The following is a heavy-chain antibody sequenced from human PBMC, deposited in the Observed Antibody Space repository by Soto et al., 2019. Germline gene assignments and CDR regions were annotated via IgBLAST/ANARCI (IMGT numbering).Heavy chain of an antibody. J-gene: IGHJ4*02. CDR2: IYADGTT. D-gene: IGHD1-26*01. CDR3: AKDGNSGSYYLFDY. V-gene: IGHV3-53*04. CDR1: GFSVSSNY. Sequence: PGGSLRLSCVVSGFSVSSNYMSWVRQAPGKGLDWVSVIYADGTTYYGDSVKGRFTISRHNSKNTLYLQMDSLRTEDTALYYCAKDGNSGSYYLFDYWGQGTLVTVSS.